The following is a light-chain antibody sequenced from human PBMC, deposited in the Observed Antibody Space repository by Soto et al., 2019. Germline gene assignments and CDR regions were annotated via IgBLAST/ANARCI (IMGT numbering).Light chain of an antibody. CDR1: QGISNL. CDR2: TTS. V-gene: IGKV1-16*01. CDR3: QQYSAYPRT. Sequence: DIQLTQSPSSLSASVGDRVTITCRASQGISNLLAWHQQKPGKAPKSLIKTTSILQSGVPSRFSGSGSETDFTLTISGLQPEDFAPYYCQQYSAYPRTFGQGTRLELK. J-gene: IGKJ5*01.